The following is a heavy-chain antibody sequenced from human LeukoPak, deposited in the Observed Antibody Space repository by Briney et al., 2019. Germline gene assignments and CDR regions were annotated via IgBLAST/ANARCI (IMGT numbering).Heavy chain of an antibody. Sequence: GGSLRLSCAASGFAFGDYWMTWVRQAPGKGLEWVANIKKDGSEKYYVASVRGRFTISRDNAKNSLYLQMNSPRAEDTAVYYCASELPSSSWYDYWGQGTLVTVSS. V-gene: IGHV3-7*01. CDR1: GFAFGDYW. D-gene: IGHD6-13*01. CDR2: IKKDGSEK. J-gene: IGHJ4*02. CDR3: ASELPSSSWYDY.